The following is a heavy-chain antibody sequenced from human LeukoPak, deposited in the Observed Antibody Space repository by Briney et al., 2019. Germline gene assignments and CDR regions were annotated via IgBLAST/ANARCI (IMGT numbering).Heavy chain of an antibody. CDR2: IYYSGST. CDR3: ASGNYYDSSGYG. CDR1: GGSISSSSYY. V-gene: IGHV4-39*01. J-gene: IGHJ3*01. D-gene: IGHD3-22*01. Sequence: NPSETLPLTXTVSGGSISSSSYYWGWIRQPPGKGLEWIGSIYYSGSTYYNPSLKSRVTISVDTSKNQFSLKLSSVTAADTAVYYCASGNYYDSSGYGWGQGTMVTVSS.